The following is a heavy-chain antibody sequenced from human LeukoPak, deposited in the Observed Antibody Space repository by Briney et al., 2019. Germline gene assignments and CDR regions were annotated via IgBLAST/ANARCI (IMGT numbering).Heavy chain of an antibody. J-gene: IGHJ5*02. D-gene: IGHD2-2*01. V-gene: IGHV3-15*01. CDR2: TKSKADGGTT. CDR3: NKRNSYGYHQLGIHP. CDR1: GFTFSNAW. Sequence: GGSLRLSCAASGFTFSNAWMSWVRQAPGKGLEWVGRTKSKADGGTTDYAAPVKGRFTISRDDSKNTLYLQMNSLKTEDTAVYFRNKRNSYGYHQLGIHPLGQGTLGTVPS.